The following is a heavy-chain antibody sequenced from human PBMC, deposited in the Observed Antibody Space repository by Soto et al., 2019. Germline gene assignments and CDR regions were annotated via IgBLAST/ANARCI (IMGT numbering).Heavy chain of an antibody. CDR2: ISGSGGST. D-gene: IGHD3-3*01. Sequence: GGSLRLSCAASGFTFSSYAMSWVRQTPGKGLEWVSAISGSGGSTYYADSVKGRFTISRDNSKNTLYLQMNSLRAEDTAVYYYAKAGSLRFLEWLFYFDYWGQGALVTVSS. V-gene: IGHV3-23*01. J-gene: IGHJ4*02. CDR3: AKAGSLRFLEWLFYFDY. CDR1: GFTFSSYA.